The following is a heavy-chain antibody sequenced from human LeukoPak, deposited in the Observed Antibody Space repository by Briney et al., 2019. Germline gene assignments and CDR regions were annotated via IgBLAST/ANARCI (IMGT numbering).Heavy chain of an antibody. Sequence: GGSLRLSCAVSGFTVSSNYMSWVRQAPGKGLEWVSDIYSGGSTYYADSVKGRFTISRDNSKNTLYLQMTSLRAEDTAVYYCYSMIVVEIRVINDYWGQGTLVTVSS. CDR1: GFTVSSNY. CDR2: IYSGGST. D-gene: IGHD3-22*01. V-gene: IGHV3-66*01. J-gene: IGHJ4*02. CDR3: YSMIVVEIRVINDY.